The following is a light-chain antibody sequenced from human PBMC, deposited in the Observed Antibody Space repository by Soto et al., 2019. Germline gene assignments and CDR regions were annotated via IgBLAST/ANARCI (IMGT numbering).Light chain of an antibody. J-gene: IGKJ5*01. CDR2: DAS. Sequence: IVLTQSPVTLSLXXGXXXXXXXMASETVSSYLLWYHQKPGQDPRLLIYDASKRATGIPDRFSGSGSETDFTLTISSLEPEDLGVYYCLHRMNWPLTFGQGTRLEIK. V-gene: IGKV3-11*01. CDR1: ETVSSY. CDR3: LHRMNWPLT.